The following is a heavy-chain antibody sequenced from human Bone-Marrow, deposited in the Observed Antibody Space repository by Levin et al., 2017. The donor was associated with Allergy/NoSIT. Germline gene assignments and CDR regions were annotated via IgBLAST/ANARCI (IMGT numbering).Heavy chain of an antibody. CDR2: IYPGDSDT. V-gene: IGHV5-51*01. CDR3: ASQISYCSSTSCAGHYYYMDV. J-gene: IGHJ6*03. Sequence: GESLKISCQGSGYSFTSYWIGWVRQMPGKGLEWMGIIYPGDSDTRYSPSFQGQVTISADKSISTAYLQWSSLKASDTAMYYCASQISYCSSTSCAGHYYYMDVWGKGTTVTVSS. CDR1: GYSFTSYW. D-gene: IGHD2-2*01.